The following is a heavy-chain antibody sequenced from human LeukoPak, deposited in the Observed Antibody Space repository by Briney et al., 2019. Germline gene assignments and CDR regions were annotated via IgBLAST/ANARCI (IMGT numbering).Heavy chain of an antibody. CDR3: ARDQATVATPWWDH. V-gene: IGHV1-2*02. D-gene: IGHD4-23*01. CDR2: INANSGGT. J-gene: IGHJ4*02. CDR1: GYTFTDYY. Sequence: ASVKVSCKASGYTFTDYYMHWVRQAPGQGLEWMGWINANSGGTNYAQKFQGRVTMTRDTSISTAYMELSRLRSDDTAVYFCARDQATVATPWWDHWGQGTLVTVSS.